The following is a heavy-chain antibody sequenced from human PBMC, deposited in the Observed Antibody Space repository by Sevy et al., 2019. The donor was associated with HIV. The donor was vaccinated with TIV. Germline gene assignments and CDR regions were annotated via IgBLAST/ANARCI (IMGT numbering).Heavy chain of an antibody. D-gene: IGHD3-3*01. J-gene: IGHJ6*03. CDR1: GFTFSSYG. V-gene: IGHV3-30*18. CDR3: EEDGNCCSGYYYYYMDV. CDR2: ISYDGSNK. Sequence: GGSLRLSCAASGFTFSSYGMHWVRQAPGKGLEWVAVISYDGSNKYYADSVKGRFTISRDNSKNTLYLQMNSLRAEDTAVYYCEEDGNCCSGYYYYYMDVWGKGTTVTVSS.